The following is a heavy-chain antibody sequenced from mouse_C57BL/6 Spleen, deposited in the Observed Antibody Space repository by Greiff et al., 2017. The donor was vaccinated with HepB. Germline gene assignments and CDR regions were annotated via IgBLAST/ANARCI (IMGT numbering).Heavy chain of an antibody. V-gene: IGHV1-72*01. CDR1: GYTFTSYW. CDR2: IGPNSGGT. D-gene: IGHD2-4*01. J-gene: IGHJ4*01. Sequence: QVQLQQPGAELVKPGASVKLSCKASGYTFTSYWMHWVKQRPGRGLEWIGRIGPNSGGTKYNEKFKSKATLTVDKPSSTAYMQLSSLTSEDSAVYYCARSGIYYDYYYAMDYWGQGTSVTVSS. CDR3: ARSGIYYDYYYAMDY.